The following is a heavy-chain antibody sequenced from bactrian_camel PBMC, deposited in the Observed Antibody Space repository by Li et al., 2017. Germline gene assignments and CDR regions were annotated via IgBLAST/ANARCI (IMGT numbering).Heavy chain of an antibody. V-gene: IGHV3S9*01. D-gene: IGHD3*01. Sequence: HVQLVESGGGSVQAGGSLRLSCVASGDTIGRYCMGWFRQIPDKEREGVAGIESDGSTSYADSVKGRFTVSQDSAKSTLYLQMTSLQPSDTAMYYCAAPRGTDCYGGVCLSRLRNNNRWGQGTQVTVS. CDR3: AAPRGTDCYGGVCLSRLRNNNR. J-gene: IGHJ4*01. CDR1: GDTIGRYC. CDR2: IESDGST.